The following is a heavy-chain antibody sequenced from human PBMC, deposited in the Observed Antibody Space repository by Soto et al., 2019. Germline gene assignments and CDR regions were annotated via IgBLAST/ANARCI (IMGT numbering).Heavy chain of an antibody. D-gene: IGHD1-1*01. J-gene: IGHJ4*02. CDR1: GYTFTSYG. CDR3: ARGRYGDY. V-gene: IGHV1-18*01. CDR2: ISTHNGNT. Sequence: QVHLVQSGAEVKKPGASVKVSCKASGYTFTSYGITWVRQAPGQGLEWMGWISTHNGNTEYAQKLQGRVIVTRDTSTSAAYMGLRRLRSDDTGVYYCARGRYGDYWGQGALVTVSS.